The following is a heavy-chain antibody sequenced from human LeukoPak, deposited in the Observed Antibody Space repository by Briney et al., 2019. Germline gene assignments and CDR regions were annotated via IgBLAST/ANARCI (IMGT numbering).Heavy chain of an antibody. CDR3: ARARDSSGYYYLI. CDR1: GYSFTNYL. CDR2: IYPGDSEN. Sequence: GESLKISCEASGYSFTNYLIGWVRQMPGKGLEWVGIIYPGDSENQYSPSFQGQVPISADKSITTLYLPWSRLHASDTAMYLCARARDSSGYYYLIWGQGTLVTVSS. V-gene: IGHV5-51*01. J-gene: IGHJ4*02. D-gene: IGHD3-22*01.